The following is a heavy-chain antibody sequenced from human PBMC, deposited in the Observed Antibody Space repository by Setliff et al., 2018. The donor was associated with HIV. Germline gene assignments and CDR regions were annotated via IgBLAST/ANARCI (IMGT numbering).Heavy chain of an antibody. CDR3: ARGSRDGYRLPFGY. D-gene: IGHD5-12*01. V-gene: IGHV3-30*04. J-gene: IGHJ4*02. CDR2: ISYDGSNK. Sequence: GSLRLSCAASGFTFSSYAMHWVRQAPGKGLEWVAVISYDGSNKYYADSVKGRLTISRDNSKNTLYLQMNSLRAEDTAVYYCARGSRDGYRLPFGYWGQGTLVTVSS. CDR1: GFTFSSYA.